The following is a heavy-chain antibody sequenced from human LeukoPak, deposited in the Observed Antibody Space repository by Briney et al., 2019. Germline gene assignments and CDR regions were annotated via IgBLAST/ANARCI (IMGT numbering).Heavy chain of an antibody. D-gene: IGHD3-3*01. J-gene: IGHJ2*01. CDR2: IKQDGSEK. CDR1: GFTFSSCW. Sequence: GGSLRLSCAASGFTFSSCWMNWVRQAPGKGLEWVANIKQDGSEKYYVDSVKGRFTISRDNAKNSLYLQMNSLRAEDTAVYYCARAPPSYYDFWSGYYRDWYFDLWGRGTLVTVSS. CDR3: ARAPPSYYDFWSGYYRDWYFDL. V-gene: IGHV3-7*01.